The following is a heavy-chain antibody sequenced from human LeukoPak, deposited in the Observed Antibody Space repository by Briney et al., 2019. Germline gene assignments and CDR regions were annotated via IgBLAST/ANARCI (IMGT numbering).Heavy chain of an antibody. CDR3: AKSHTYDSSGYYYFDY. J-gene: IGHJ4*02. D-gene: IGHD3-22*01. Sequence: GGSLRLSCAASGFTFSSYAMSWVRQAPGKGLEWVSAISGSGGSTYYADSVKGRFTISRDNSKNTLYLQMNSLRAEDTAVYHCAKSHTYDSSGYYYFDYWGQGTLVTVSS. CDR1: GFTFSSYA. V-gene: IGHV3-23*01. CDR2: ISGSGGST.